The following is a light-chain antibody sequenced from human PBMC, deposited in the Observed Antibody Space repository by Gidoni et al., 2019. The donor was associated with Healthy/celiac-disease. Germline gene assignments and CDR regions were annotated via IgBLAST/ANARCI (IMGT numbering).Light chain of an antibody. CDR3: MQALQTPPA. CDR1: QSILHSNGYNY. CDR2: LGS. Sequence: DIVMTQSALPLPVTPGETASTSCRSRQSILHSNGYNYLDWYLQKPGQSPQLLIYLGSTRASGVPDGFSGSGSVTDFTLKSSRVEAEAVGVYCCMQALQTPPAFGGGTKVEIK. V-gene: IGKV2-28*01. J-gene: IGKJ4*01.